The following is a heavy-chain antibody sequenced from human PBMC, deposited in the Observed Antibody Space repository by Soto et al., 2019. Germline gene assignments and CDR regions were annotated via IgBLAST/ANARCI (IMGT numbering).Heavy chain of an antibody. V-gene: IGHV1-69*13. CDR2: IIPIFGTA. CDR1: GCTFSSYA. J-gene: IGHJ4*02. D-gene: IGHD3-3*01. CDR3: AGSLRFLSASFDY. Sequence: SVKVSCKASGCTFSSYAISWVRQAPGQGLEWMGGIIPIFGTANYAQKFQGRVTITADESTSTAYMELSSLRSEDTAVYYCAGSLRFLSASFDYWDQETLDTVTS.